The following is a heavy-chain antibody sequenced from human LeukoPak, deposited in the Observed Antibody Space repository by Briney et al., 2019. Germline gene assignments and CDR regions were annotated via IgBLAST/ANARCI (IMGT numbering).Heavy chain of an antibody. V-gene: IGHV4-61*02. Sequence: SETLSLTCTVSGGSISSGSYYWSWIRQPAGKGLEWIGRIYTSGSTNYNPSLKSRVTISVDTSKNQFSLKLSSVTAADTAVYYCARDPDAWGQGTLVTVSS. CDR2: IYTSGST. CDR1: GGSISSGSYY. CDR3: ARDPDA. J-gene: IGHJ5*02.